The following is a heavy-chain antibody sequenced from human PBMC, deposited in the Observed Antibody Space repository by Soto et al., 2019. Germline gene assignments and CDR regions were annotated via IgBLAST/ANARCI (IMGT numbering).Heavy chain of an antibody. J-gene: IGHJ4*02. D-gene: IGHD5-18*01. CDR2: ISPSASDT. V-gene: IGHV3-23*01. Sequence: PGGSLRLSCAASGFAVSSTDMSWVRQPPGKGLEWVSAISPSASDTLYADSVKGRFTISRDNSQNTLFLQMTSLRADDTAVYYCAKGGYTFAYEWGQGALVTVSS. CDR1: GFAVSSTD. CDR3: AKGGYTFAYE.